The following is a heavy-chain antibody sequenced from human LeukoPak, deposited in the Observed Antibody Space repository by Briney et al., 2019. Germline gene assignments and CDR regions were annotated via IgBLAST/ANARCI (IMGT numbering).Heavy chain of an antibody. Sequence: SVKVSCKASGGTFSSYAISWVRQAPGQGLEWMGRIIPILGIANYAQKFQGRVTITADKSTSTAYMELSSLRSEDTAVYYCARVKSPSIWSGYQTYGMDVWGQGTTATVSS. CDR2: IIPILGIA. J-gene: IGHJ6*02. D-gene: IGHD3-3*01. CDR3: ARVKSPSIWSGYQTYGMDV. V-gene: IGHV1-69*04. CDR1: GGTFSSYA.